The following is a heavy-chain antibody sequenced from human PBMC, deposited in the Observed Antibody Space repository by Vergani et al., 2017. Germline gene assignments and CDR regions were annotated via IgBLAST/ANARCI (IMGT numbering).Heavy chain of an antibody. Sequence: QVQLQESGPGLVKPSQTLSLTCTVSGGSISSSSYYWGWIRQPPGKGLEWIGSIYYSGSTYYNPSLKSRVTISVDTSKNQFPLKLSSVTAADTAVYYCARDPSYVGFDYWGQGTLVTVSS. V-gene: IGHV4-39*07. CDR1: GGSISSSSYY. J-gene: IGHJ4*02. CDR3: ARDPSYVGFDY. D-gene: IGHD1-26*01. CDR2: IYYSGST.